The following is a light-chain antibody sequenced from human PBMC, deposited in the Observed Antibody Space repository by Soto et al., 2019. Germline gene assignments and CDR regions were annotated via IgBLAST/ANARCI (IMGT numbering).Light chain of an antibody. CDR3: QQYGSSPHT. Sequence: EIVLTQSPGTLSLSPGERATLTCRASQSVTSSYLAWYQQKPGQAPRLLIYGASSRATGIPDRFSGSASGTDFTLTISRLDPEDFAVYYCQQYGSSPHTFGGGTEVEIK. J-gene: IGKJ4*01. CDR2: GAS. CDR1: QSVTSSY. V-gene: IGKV3-20*01.